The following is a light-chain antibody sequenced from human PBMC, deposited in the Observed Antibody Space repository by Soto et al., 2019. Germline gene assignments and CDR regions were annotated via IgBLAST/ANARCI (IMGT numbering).Light chain of an antibody. V-gene: IGKV1-27*01. CDR3: QKYNSAPQT. Sequence: DIQMTQSPSSLSASVGDRVTITCRASQGIIDYLAWDQQKPGKAPNLLIYAASTLPSGVPSRFSGSGSGTDFTLTISSLQPEDGATYYCQKYNSAPQTFGQGPKVEIK. CDR1: QGIIDY. J-gene: IGKJ1*01. CDR2: AAS.